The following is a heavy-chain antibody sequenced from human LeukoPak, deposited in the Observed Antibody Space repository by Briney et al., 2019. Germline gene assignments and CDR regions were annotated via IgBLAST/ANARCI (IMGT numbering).Heavy chain of an antibody. CDR3: AREDLYNYPLDF. D-gene: IGHD5-24*01. CDR1: GYTFTDYY. V-gene: IGHV1-2*02. CDR2: INPNSGDT. J-gene: IGHJ1*01. Sequence: GASVKVSCRSSGYTFTDYYLHWVQQAPGQGLEWLGWINPNSGDTNFAQKFQGRVTMTRDTSINTAYMELSGLRSDDTAVYYCAREDLYNYPLDFWGQGTLVTVSS.